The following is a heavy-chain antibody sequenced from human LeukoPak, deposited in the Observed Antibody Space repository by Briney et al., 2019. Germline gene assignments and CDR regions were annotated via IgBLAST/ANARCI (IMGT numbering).Heavy chain of an antibody. D-gene: IGHD6-19*01. CDR3: ARDGAVAGSKTYYFDY. CDR2: ISYHGSNK. CDR1: GFTFSNYA. V-gene: IGHV3-30*04. Sequence: GRSLRLSCAASGFTFSNYAMHWVRQAPGKGLEWVAVISYHGSNKYYADSVKGRFTISRDNSKNTLYLQMNSLRAEDTAVYYCARDGAVAGSKTYYFDYWGQGTLVTVSS. J-gene: IGHJ4*02.